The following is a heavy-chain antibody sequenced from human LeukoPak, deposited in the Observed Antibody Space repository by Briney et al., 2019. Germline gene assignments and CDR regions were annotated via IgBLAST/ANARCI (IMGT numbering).Heavy chain of an antibody. CDR2: IYYSGST. J-gene: IGHJ3*02. CDR3: ARTRGYSGYVDAFDI. Sequence: SETLSLTCTVSGDSISSSSYYWGWIRQPPGKGLEWIGNIYYSGSTYYNPSLRSRLTISLDTSKNQFSLKLSSVTAADTAVYYCARTRGYSGYVDAFDIWGQGTMVTVFS. D-gene: IGHD5-12*01. CDR1: GDSISSSSYY. V-gene: IGHV4-39*01.